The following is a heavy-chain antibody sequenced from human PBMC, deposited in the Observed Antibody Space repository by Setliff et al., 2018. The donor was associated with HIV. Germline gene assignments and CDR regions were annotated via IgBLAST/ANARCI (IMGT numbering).Heavy chain of an antibody. D-gene: IGHD5-18*01. CDR1: GFTFRRFA. CDR3: AKEGWIQLWLMGGYFDY. V-gene: IGHV3-23*01. CDR2: TGGSGGAT. J-gene: IGHJ4*02. Sequence: GGSLRLSCAASGFTFRRFAMSWVRQAPGRGLEWVSTTGGSGGATDYADSVKGRITISRDNSKNTLYLQMNSLRAEDTAVYYCAKEGWIQLWLMGGYFDYWGQGTLVTVSS.